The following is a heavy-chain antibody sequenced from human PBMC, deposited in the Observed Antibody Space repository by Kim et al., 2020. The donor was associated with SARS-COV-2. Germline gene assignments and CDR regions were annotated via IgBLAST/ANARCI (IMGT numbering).Heavy chain of an antibody. V-gene: IGHV3-9*01. CDR3: AKGRKRTYYYYGMDV. Sequence: ADSEKGRFTIARDNAKNSLYLQMNSLRAEDTALYYCAKGRKRTYYYYGMDVWGQGTTVTVSS. J-gene: IGHJ6*02.